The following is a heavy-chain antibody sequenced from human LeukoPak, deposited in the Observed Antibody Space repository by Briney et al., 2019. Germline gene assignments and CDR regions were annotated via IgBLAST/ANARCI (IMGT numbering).Heavy chain of an antibody. D-gene: IGHD1-26*01. CDR3: ATCDVGVCAY. CDR2: IYFTGST. J-gene: IGHJ4*02. V-gene: IGHV4-59*01. Sequence: PSETLSLTCTVSGGSISDYYWTWIRQPPGKGLEWIGYIYFTGSTSYNPSLKSRVTISVDTSKNYFSLKLSPVTAADTAVYYCATCDVGVCAYWGQETLVTVSS. CDR1: GGSISDYY.